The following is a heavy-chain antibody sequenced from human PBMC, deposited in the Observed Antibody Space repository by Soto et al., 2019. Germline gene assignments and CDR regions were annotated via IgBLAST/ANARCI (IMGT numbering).Heavy chain of an antibody. CDR1: GCTFISYG. Sequence: GGSQRLSCAASGCTFISYGRRWVRKATGKGLEWVAVISYDGSNKYYADSVKGRFTISRDNSKNTLYLQMNSLRAEDTAVYYCAKDPPSGYSYGMYGMDVWGQGTTVTVSS. CDR2: ISYDGSNK. CDR3: AKDPPSGYSYGMYGMDV. J-gene: IGHJ6*02. D-gene: IGHD5-18*01. V-gene: IGHV3-30*18.